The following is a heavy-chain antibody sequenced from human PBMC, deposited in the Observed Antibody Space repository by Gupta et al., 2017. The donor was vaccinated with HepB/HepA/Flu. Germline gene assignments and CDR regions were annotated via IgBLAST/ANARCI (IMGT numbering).Heavy chain of an antibody. V-gene: IGHV3-48*03. CDR2: ISSSGSTI. CDR3: ARGIHRGYSYGSDI. CDR1: GFTFGSIE. D-gene: IGHD5-18*01. Sequence: EVQLVESGGGLVQPGGSLRHSCAASGFTFGSIEMNWVCQAPGKGLEWVSYISSSGSTIYYADSVKGRFTISRDNAKNSLYLQMNSLRAEDTAVYYCARGIHRGYSYGSDIWGQGTMVTVSS. J-gene: IGHJ3*02.